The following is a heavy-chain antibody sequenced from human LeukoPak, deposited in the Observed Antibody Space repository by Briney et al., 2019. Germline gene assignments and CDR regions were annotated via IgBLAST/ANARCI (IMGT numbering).Heavy chain of an antibody. CDR1: GFTFSSYG. CDR3: ATGYCTSTTCYRSRFDY. V-gene: IGHV3-30*02. D-gene: IGHD2-2*01. CDR2: IRYDGSNK. J-gene: IGHJ4*02. Sequence: PGGSPRLSCSASGFTFSSYGMHWVRQAPGKGLEWVAFIRYDGSNKYYADSVKGRFTISRDNSKNTLYLQMNSLRAEDTAVYYCATGYCTSTTCYRSRFDYWGQGTLVTVSS.